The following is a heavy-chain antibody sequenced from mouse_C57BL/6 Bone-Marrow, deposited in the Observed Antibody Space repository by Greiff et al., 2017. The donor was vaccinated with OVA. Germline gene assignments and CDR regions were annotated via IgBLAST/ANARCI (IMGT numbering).Heavy chain of an antibody. CDR3: ARYHGSSWFAY. V-gene: IGHV1-64*01. J-gene: IGHJ3*01. Sequence: QVQLQQPGAELVKPGASVKLSCKASGYTFTSYWMHWVKQRPGQGLEWIGMIHPNSGSTNYNEKFKSKATLTVDKSSSTAYMQLSSLTSEDSAVYYCARYHGSSWFAYWGQGTLVTVSA. D-gene: IGHD1-1*01. CDR1: GYTFTSYW. CDR2: IHPNSGST.